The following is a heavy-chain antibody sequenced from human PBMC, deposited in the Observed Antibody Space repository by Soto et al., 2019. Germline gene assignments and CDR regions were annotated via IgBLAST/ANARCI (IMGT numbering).Heavy chain of an antibody. CDR1: GYSFTSYW. D-gene: IGHD3-3*01. CDR2: IYPGDSDT. Sequence: GESLKISCKGSGYSFTSYWIGWVRQMPGKGLEWMGIIYPGDSDTRYSPSFQGQVTISADKSISTAYLQWSSLKASDTAMYYCARHDGVLGGGDDFWSGKGEYYYYGMDVWGQGTTVTVSS. V-gene: IGHV5-51*01. CDR3: ARHDGVLGGGDDFWSGKGEYYYYGMDV. J-gene: IGHJ6*02.